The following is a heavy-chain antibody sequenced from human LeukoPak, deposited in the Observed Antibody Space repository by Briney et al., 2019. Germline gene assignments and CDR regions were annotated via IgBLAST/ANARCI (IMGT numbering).Heavy chain of an antibody. CDR2: IYYSGST. J-gene: IGHJ5*02. Sequence: PSETLSLTCTVSGGSISSGGYYWSWIRQHPGKGLEWIGYIYYSGSTNYNPSLKSRVTISVDTSKNQFSLKLSSVTAADTAVYYCARDLGSHGEWFDPWGQGTLVTVSS. D-gene: IGHD2-15*01. V-gene: IGHV4-61*08. CDR1: GGSISSGGYY. CDR3: ARDLGSHGEWFDP.